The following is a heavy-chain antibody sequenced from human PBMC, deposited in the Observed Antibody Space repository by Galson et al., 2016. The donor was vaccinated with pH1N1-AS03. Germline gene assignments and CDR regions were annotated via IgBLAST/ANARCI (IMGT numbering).Heavy chain of an antibody. Sequence: QSGAEVKKPGESLRISCKGFGYSFPNYWISWVRQMPGKGLEWIGRIDPSDSYVHYSPSFPGHVTISADMSITTASSQWSSLKASDTAIYYCAGPGPGTYSSRSGFAFWGQGTLVSVSS. D-gene: IGHD1-1*01. CDR3: AGPGPGTYSSRSGFAF. V-gene: IGHV5-10-1*01. CDR1: GYSFPNYW. J-gene: IGHJ4*02. CDR2: IDPSDSYV.